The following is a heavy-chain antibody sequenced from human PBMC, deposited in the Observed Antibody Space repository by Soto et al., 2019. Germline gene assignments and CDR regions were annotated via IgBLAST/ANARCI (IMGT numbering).Heavy chain of an antibody. V-gene: IGHV3-23*01. CDR2: ISGSGGST. CDR3: ARRGSGCYYDY. J-gene: IGHJ4*02. CDR1: GFTFSSYA. Sequence: EVQLLESGGGLVQPGGSLRLSCAASGFTFSSYAMRWVRQAPVKGLEWVSAISGSGGSTYYADSVKGRFTISRDNSKNTLYLQLISLRVEDAAVYYCARRGSGCYYDYRGQGTLVTVSS. D-gene: IGHD6-19*01.